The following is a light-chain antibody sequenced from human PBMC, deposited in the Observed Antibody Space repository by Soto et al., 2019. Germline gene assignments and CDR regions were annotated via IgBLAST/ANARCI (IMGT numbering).Light chain of an antibody. J-gene: IGKJ1*01. CDR2: GSS. Sequence: EVLMPQSPANLSVSPGDTATLSCRASQSVSSSLAWYHQKPGQPPRLLIYGSSTRATGVPARFSGSGSGTEFTLTISRLQSEDFAVYYCQQYYNWRPRFCQGGKVDI. CDR1: QSVSSS. CDR3: QQYYNWRPR. V-gene: IGKV3-15*01.